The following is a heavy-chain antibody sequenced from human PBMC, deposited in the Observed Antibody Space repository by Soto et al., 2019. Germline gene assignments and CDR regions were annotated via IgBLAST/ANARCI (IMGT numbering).Heavy chain of an antibody. Sequence: SETLSLTCAVSGGSISSSNWWSWVRQPPGKGLEWIGEIYHSGSTNYNPSLKSRVTISVDKSKNQFSLKLSSVTAADTAVYYCAREGYYDSSGYYYDYSGMDVWGQGTTVTVSS. CDR3: AREGYYDSSGYYYDYSGMDV. J-gene: IGHJ6*02. CDR1: GGSISSSNW. CDR2: IYHSGST. D-gene: IGHD3-22*01. V-gene: IGHV4-4*02.